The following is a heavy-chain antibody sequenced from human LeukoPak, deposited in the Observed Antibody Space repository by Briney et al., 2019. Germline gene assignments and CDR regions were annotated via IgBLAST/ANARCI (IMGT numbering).Heavy chain of an antibody. D-gene: IGHD7-27*01. CDR1: GFTFSSYA. V-gene: IGHV3-30*04. CDR2: ISYEGSNK. J-gene: IGHJ4*02. CDR3: AKSMGIAGYFDY. Sequence: PGGSLRLSCAASGFTFSSYAMYWVRQAPGKGLEWVAGISYEGSNKYYADSVKGRFTISRDNSKNTLYLQMNSLRAEDTAIYYCAKSMGIAGYFDYWGQGTLVTASS.